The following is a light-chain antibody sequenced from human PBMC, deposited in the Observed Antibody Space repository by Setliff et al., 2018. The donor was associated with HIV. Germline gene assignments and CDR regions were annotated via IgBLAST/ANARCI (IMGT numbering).Light chain of an antibody. J-gene: IGLJ1*01. V-gene: IGLV1-47*01. Sequence: GSSSNIGSNYVYWYQQLPGTTPKLLIYRNNQRPSGVPDRFSGSKSGTSASLAISGLRSEDEADYYCAAWDDSLSGFYVFGTGTKVTVL. CDR2: RNN. CDR1: SSNIGSNY. CDR3: AAWDDSLSGFYV.